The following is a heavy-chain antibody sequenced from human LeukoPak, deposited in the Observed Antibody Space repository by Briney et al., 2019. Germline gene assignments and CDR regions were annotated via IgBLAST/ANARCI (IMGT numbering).Heavy chain of an antibody. D-gene: IGHD1-7*01. V-gene: IGHV1-24*01. CDR2: FDPEDGET. CDR3: ATGKHWNSPFDY. J-gene: IGHJ4*02. Sequence: ASVKVSCKVSGYTLTELSMHWVRQAPGKGLEWMGGFDPEDGETIYAQKFQGRVTMTEDTSTDTAYMELSSLRSEDTAVHYCATGKHWNSPFDYWGQGTLVTVSS. CDR1: GYTLTELS.